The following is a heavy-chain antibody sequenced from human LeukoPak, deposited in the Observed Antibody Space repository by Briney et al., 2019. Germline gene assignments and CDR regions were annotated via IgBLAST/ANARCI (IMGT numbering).Heavy chain of an antibody. Sequence: RPGGSLRLSCAASGFTFSTYAMIWVRQAPGKGLEWVSVIGGSGSYTYYADSVKGRFTISRDNSKDTLYLQMNSLRAEDTAVYYCARDWYDYWGQGTLVTVSS. D-gene: IGHD6-13*01. CDR1: GFTFSTYA. V-gene: IGHV3-23*01. CDR3: ARDWYDY. CDR2: IGGSGSYT. J-gene: IGHJ4*02.